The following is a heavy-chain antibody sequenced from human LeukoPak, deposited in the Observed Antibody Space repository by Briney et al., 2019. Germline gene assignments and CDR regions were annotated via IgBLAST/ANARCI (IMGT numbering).Heavy chain of an antibody. CDR1: GGSFNGYY. D-gene: IGHD3-10*01. CDR3: ARVPWKIWFGEYFDY. V-gene: IGHV4-34*01. Sequence: QPSETLSLTCAVYGGSFNGYYWSWIRQPPGKGLEWIGEINHSGSTNYNPSLKSRVTISVDTSKNQFSLKLSSVTAADTAVYYCARVPWKIWFGEYFDYWGQGTLVTVSS. J-gene: IGHJ4*02. CDR2: INHSGST.